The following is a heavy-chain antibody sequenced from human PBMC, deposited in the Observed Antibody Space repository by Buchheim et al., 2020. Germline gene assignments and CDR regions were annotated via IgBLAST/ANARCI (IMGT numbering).Heavy chain of an antibody. D-gene: IGHD3-10*01. CDR1: GFTFDDYN. J-gene: IGHJ4*02. V-gene: IGHV3-43*01. CDR2: IIWDGSST. Sequence: EVQLVESGGVVVHPGGSLRLSCAASGFTFDDYNMHWVRQAPGRGLEWVSLIIWDGSSTYYADSVRGRFTISRDITKHSLYLQMNSLRTEDTAFYYCAKGDYFNSGSYRIDFWGQGTL. CDR3: AKGDYFNSGSYRIDF.